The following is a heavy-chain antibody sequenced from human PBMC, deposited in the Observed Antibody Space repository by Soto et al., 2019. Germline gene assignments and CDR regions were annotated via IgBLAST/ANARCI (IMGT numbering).Heavy chain of an antibody. CDR2: IYYRGST. CDR3: ARDPSYDYVWGCRRGTGAFDN. J-gene: IGHJ3*02. D-gene: IGHD3-16*01. V-gene: IGHV4-31*03. Sequence: QVQLQESGPGLVKPSQTLSLTCTVSGGSISSGGYYWSWIRQHQGKGLEWIGYIYYRGSTYYNTSLKSRVTIAVYTSKNQFSLKLSSVTSADKAVYYFARDPSYDYVWGCRRGTGAFDNWCQGTMVPVSS. CDR1: GGSISSGGYY.